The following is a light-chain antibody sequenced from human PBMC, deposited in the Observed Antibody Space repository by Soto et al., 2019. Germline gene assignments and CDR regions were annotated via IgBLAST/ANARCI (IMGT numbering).Light chain of an antibody. CDR1: QSVSSQ. CDR3: QQYYSTPFT. CDR2: DAS. V-gene: IGKV3D-15*01. Sequence: EIVLTQSPATLSLSPGERATLSCRASQSVSSQLAWYQQKPGQAPRLLIYDASTRATGIPDRFSGSGSGTEFTLTISSLQSEDFAVYYCQQYYSTPFTFGQGTRLEIK. J-gene: IGKJ5*01.